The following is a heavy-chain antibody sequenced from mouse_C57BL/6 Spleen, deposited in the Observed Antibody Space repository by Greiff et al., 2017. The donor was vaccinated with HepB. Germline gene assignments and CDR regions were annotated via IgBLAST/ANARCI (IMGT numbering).Heavy chain of an antibody. J-gene: IGHJ2*01. D-gene: IGHD4-1*01. CDR3: ARDAPGTSFDY. V-gene: IGHV7-1*01. CDR1: GFTFSDFY. CDR2: SRNKANDYTT. Sequence: EVKLMESGGGLVQSGRSLRLSCATSGFTFSDFYMEWVRQAPGKGLEWIAASRNKANDYTTEYSASVKGRFIVSRDTSQSILYLQMNALRAEDTAIYYCARDAPGTSFDYWGQGTTLTVSS.